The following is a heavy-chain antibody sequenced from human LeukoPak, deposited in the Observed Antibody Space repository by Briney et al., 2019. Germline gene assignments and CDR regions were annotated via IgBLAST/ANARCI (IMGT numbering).Heavy chain of an antibody. CDR2: FDPEDGET. Sequence: ASVKVSCTVSGYTLTELSMHWVRQAPGKGLEWVGGFDPEDGETIYAQKVQGRVTMTEDTSTDTAYMELSSLRSEDTAVYYCATDRGDYCSSTSCYTFDYWGQGTLVTVSS. CDR3: ATDRGDYCSSTSCYTFDY. J-gene: IGHJ4*02. V-gene: IGHV1-24*01. D-gene: IGHD2-2*02. CDR1: GYTLTELS.